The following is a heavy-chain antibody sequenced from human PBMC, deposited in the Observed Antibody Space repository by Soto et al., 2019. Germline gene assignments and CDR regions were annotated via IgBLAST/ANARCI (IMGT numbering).Heavy chain of an antibody. D-gene: IGHD6-13*01. J-gene: IGHJ4*02. Sequence: NPSETLSLTCAVYGGSFSGYYWSWIRQPPGKGLEWIGEINHSGSTNYNPSLKSRVTISVDTSKNQFSLKLSSVTAADTAVYYCARGPQGSSWYYFDYWGQGTLVTVSS. CDR3: ARGPQGSSWYYFDY. CDR2: INHSGST. CDR1: GGSFSGYY. V-gene: IGHV4-34*01.